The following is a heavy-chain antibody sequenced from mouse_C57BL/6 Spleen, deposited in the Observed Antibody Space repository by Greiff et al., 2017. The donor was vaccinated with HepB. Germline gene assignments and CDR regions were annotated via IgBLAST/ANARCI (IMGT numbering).Heavy chain of an antibody. CDR1: GYTFTDYN. Sequence: EVKLQESGPELVKPGASVKIPCKASGYTFTDYNMDWVKQSHGKSLEWIGDINPNTGGTIYNQKFKGKATLTVDKSSSTAYMELRSLTSEDTAVYYCARSRYYYGSSYDWYFDVWGTGTTVTVSS. J-gene: IGHJ1*03. D-gene: IGHD1-1*01. V-gene: IGHV1-18*01. CDR2: INPNTGGT. CDR3: ARSRYYYGSSYDWYFDV.